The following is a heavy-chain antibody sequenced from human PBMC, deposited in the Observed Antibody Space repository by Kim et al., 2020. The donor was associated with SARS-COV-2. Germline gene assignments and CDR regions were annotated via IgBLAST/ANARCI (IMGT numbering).Heavy chain of an antibody. J-gene: IGHJ6*02. Sequence: SRVTISVDTSKNQFSLKLSSVTAADTAVYYCARVRGGTLQPYYYYGMDVWGQGTTVTVSS. V-gene: IGHV4-31*02. D-gene: IGHD4-4*01. CDR3: ARVRGGTLQPYYYYGMDV.